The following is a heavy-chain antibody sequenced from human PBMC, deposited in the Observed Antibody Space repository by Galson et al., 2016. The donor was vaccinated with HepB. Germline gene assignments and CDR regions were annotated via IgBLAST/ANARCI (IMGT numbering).Heavy chain of an antibody. D-gene: IGHD4-17*01. CDR3: ARGLGYADYNFAY. J-gene: IGHJ4*02. CDR1: GYTFTGYN. CDR2: ITPNSGAT. Sequence: SVKASCKASGYTFTGYNLHWVRQAPGQGLEWMGWITPNSGATNYAQKFQGWVTMTMDTSINTVYMELRRLRSDDSAVYFCARGLGYADYNFAYWGQGTLVAVSS. V-gene: IGHV1-2*04.